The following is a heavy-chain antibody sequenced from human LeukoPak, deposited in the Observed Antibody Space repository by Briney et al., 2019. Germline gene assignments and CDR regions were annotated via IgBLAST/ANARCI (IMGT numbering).Heavy chain of an antibody. D-gene: IGHD1-26*01. CDR2: INSDGSTT. CDR3: GRISGATGGAFDI. Sequence: GGSLRLSCAASGFTFSSDWMHWVRQAPGKGLVWVSYINSDGSTTDYADSVKGRFTISRDNAKNTLYLQMNSLRLEDTAVYYCGRISGATGGAFDIWGQGTMVTVSS. J-gene: IGHJ3*02. V-gene: IGHV3-74*01. CDR1: GFTFSSDW.